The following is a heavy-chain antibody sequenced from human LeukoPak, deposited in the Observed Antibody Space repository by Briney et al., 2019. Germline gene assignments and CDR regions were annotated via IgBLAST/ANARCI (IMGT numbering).Heavy chain of an antibody. V-gene: IGHV3-7*03. CDR2: VKQDGSEK. D-gene: IGHD3-22*01. CDR3: AGDSVSTTRAYYDSSGFDY. Sequence: GGSLRLSCAASGFTFSSYWMSWVRQAPGKGLEWVANVKQDGSEKYYVDSVKGRFTISRDNAKNSLYLQMNSLRAEDTAVYYCAGDSVSTTRAYYDSSGFDYWGQGTLVTVSS. J-gene: IGHJ4*02. CDR1: GFTFSSYW.